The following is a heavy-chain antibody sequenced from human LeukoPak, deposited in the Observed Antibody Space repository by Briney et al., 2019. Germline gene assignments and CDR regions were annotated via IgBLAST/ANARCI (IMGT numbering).Heavy chain of an antibody. CDR2: INHSGST. Sequence: SETLPLTCAVYGGYFSGYYWSWIRQPPGKGLEWIGEINHSGSTNYNPSLKSRVTISVDTSKNQFSLKLSSVTAADTAVYYCARGVTRVIYYYGSGSYHDYWGQGTLVTVSS. CDR1: GGYFSGYY. D-gene: IGHD3-10*01. J-gene: IGHJ4*02. V-gene: IGHV4-34*01. CDR3: ARGVTRVIYYYGSGSYHDY.